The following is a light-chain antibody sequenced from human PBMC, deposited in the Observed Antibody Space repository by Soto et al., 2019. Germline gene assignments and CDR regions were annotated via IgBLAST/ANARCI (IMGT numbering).Light chain of an antibody. CDR2: AAS. Sequence: DIQMNQSPSSLSASVGDRVTITCRASQSISSYLKWYQQKPGKAPKLLIYAASSLQSGVPSRLSGSGSGTDFTLTISSLQPEDFATYFCKQSYSTLYTFGQGTKLEI. CDR1: QSISSY. J-gene: IGKJ2*01. CDR3: KQSYSTLYT. V-gene: IGKV1-39*01.